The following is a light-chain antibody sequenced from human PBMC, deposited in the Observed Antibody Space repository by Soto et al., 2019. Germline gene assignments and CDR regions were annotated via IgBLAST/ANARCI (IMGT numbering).Light chain of an antibody. Sequence: QSALTQPPSASGSPGQSVTISCTGTSSDVGGYNFVSWYQQHPGKAPKLMLYEVDKRPSGVPVRFSGSKSGNTACLTVSGLQAEDEADYYCCSYAGSNNDVFGTGTKLTVL. CDR2: EVD. CDR1: SSDVGGYNF. J-gene: IGLJ1*01. CDR3: CSYAGSNNDV. V-gene: IGLV2-8*01.